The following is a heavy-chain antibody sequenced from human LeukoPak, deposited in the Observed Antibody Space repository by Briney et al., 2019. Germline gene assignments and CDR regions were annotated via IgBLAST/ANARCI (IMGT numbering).Heavy chain of an antibody. Sequence: GESLKISCKGSGYKFTNYWIAWVRQMPGQGLEWLGIIYPRDSDTRYSPSFQGQVTISVDTSIDTAYLQWSSLKASDTAMYYCARGELFLDYWGQGTLVTVSS. CDR3: ARGELFLDY. CDR1: GYKFTNYW. CDR2: IYPRDSDT. V-gene: IGHV5-51*01. J-gene: IGHJ4*02. D-gene: IGHD3-10*01.